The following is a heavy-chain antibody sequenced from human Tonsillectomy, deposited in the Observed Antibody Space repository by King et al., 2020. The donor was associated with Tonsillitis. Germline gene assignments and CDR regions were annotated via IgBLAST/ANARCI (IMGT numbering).Heavy chain of an antibody. CDR2: IDTGGSPT. CDR1: GFTFSSYR. CDR3: VREASYGYHYFEY. D-gene: IGHD5-18*01. Sequence: VQLVESGGGLVQPGGSLRLSCAASGFTFSSYRMDWVRQAPGKGLEWGSYIDTGGSPTHHADSVEGRFTISRDEAKKSLELQMSSLRVEDTAVYYCVREASYGYHYFEYWGQGSLVTVSS. V-gene: IGHV3-48*01. J-gene: IGHJ4*02.